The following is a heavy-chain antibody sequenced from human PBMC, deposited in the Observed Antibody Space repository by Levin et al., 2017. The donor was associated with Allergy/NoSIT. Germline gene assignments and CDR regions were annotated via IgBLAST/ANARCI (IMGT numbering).Heavy chain of an antibody. CDR2: VNWDGGQ. D-gene: IGHD6-13*01. CDR1: GFSLTTSGMC. V-gene: IGHV2-70*11. Sequence: SGSGPTLVKPTQTLTLTCTFSGFSLTTSGMCVSWIRQPPGKALEWLARVNWDGGQYYTTSLKTRLSISKDTSKNQVVLTMTNMDPLDTATYYCAQIRGSNSWSHFSWGQGTLVTVSS. CDR3: AQIRGSNSWSHFS. J-gene: IGHJ4*02.